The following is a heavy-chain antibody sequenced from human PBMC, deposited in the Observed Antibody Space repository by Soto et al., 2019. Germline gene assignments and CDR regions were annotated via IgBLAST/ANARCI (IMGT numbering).Heavy chain of an antibody. CDR3: VRSGDNYNLLDY. V-gene: IGHV3-9*01. CDR1: GFAFDDYV. J-gene: IGHJ4*02. CDR2: ITWNGGTI. Sequence: GGSLRLSCAASGFAFDDYVMHWVRQPPGRGLEWVSGITWNGGTIRYVDSVKGRFTISRDNAENSLYLQMNSLRGDDTAIYYCVRSGDNYNLLDYWGQGTPVTVSS. D-gene: IGHD1-1*01.